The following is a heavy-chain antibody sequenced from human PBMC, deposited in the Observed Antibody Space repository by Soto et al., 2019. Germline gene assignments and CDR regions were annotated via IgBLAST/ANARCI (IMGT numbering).Heavy chain of an antibody. V-gene: IGHV3-30*18. CDR1: GFSFSSYG. J-gene: IGHJ4*02. D-gene: IGHD4-4*01. CDR2: ITYDGSDT. CDR3: AKDSVFEYSFGQHGFDS. Sequence: QEQLVESGGGVVQPGTSLRLSCGASGFSFSSYGMHWVRQAPGKGLEWVAFITYDGSDTYYVDSVKGRFTVSRHNSKNTLYLQMNGLKPEDTSIYYCAKDSVFEYSFGQHGFDSWGQGTLVTVSS.